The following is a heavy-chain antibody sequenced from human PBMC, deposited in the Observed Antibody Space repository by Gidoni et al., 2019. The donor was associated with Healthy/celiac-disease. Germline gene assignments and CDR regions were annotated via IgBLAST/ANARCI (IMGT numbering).Heavy chain of an antibody. D-gene: IGHD3-22*01. CDR2: IYYSGST. Sequence: DGLEWIGSIYYSGSTYYNPSLKSRVTISVDTSKNQFSLKLSSVTAADTAVYYCASVYYDSSGCFDYWGQGTLVTVSS. J-gene: IGHJ4*02. CDR3: ASVYYDSSGCFDY. V-gene: IGHV4-39*01.